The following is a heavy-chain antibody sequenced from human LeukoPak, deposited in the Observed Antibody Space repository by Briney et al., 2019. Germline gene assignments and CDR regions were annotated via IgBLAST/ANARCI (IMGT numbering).Heavy chain of an antibody. Sequence: GGSLRLSCAASGFTVSSNYMSWVRQAPGKGLEWVSVIYSGGSTYYADSVKGRFTISRDNSKNTLYLQMNSLGAEDTAVYYCARDMCSSTSCYDYWGQGTLVTVSS. CDR3: ARDMCSSTSCYDY. V-gene: IGHV3-53*01. J-gene: IGHJ4*02. CDR1: GFTVSSNY. D-gene: IGHD2-2*01. CDR2: IYSGGST.